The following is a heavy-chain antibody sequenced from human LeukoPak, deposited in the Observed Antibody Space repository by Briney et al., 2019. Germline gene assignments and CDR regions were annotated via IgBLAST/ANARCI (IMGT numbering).Heavy chain of an antibody. Sequence: SVEVSCTASGGTFSSYAISWVRQAPGQGLEWMGGIIPIFGTANYAQKFQGRVTITADESTSTAYMELSSLRSEDTAVYYCARVGYYYYYGMDVWGQGTTVTVSS. CDR3: ARVGYYYYYGMDV. V-gene: IGHV1-69*13. CDR2: IIPIFGTA. J-gene: IGHJ6*02. CDR1: GGTFSSYA.